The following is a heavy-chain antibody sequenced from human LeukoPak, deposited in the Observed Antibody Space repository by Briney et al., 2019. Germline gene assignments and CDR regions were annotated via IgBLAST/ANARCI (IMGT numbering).Heavy chain of an antibody. CDR3: TTVVANYYYYGMAV. CDR1: AFTFNNAW. CDR2: IKSRTDGGTT. D-gene: IGHD5-12*01. Sequence: PGGSLRLSCAASAFTFNNAWMSWVRQAPGKGLEWVGRIKSRTDGGTTDYAAPVKGRFTISRDDSKNTLYLQMNSLKTEDTAVYYCTTVVANYYYYGMAVWGQGTTVTVSS. V-gene: IGHV3-15*01. J-gene: IGHJ6*02.